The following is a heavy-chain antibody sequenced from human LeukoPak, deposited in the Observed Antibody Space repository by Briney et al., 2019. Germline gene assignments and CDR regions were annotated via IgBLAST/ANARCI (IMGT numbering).Heavy chain of an antibody. V-gene: IGHV3-23*01. D-gene: IGHD3-22*01. CDR1: DFNFITYA. CDR3: AKVTYYYDSSGYHPYFDY. J-gene: IGHJ4*02. CDR2: ISGGGDVT. Sequence: GGSLRLSCAASDFNFITYAMSWVRQAPGKGLEWVSTISGGGDVTYYADSVKGRFTISRDNSKNTLYLQMNSLRAEDTAVYYCAKVTYYYDSSGYHPYFDYWGQGTLVTVSS.